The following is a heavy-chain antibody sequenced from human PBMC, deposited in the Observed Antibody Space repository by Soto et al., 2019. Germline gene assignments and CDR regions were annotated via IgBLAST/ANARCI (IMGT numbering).Heavy chain of an antibody. V-gene: IGHV4-59*01. CDR2: IYYSGST. CDR3: ATSEYSSLSINWFDP. D-gene: IGHD6-6*01. CDR1: GGSISSYY. J-gene: IGHJ5*02. Sequence: SETLSLTYTVSGGSISSYYWSWIRQPPGKGLEWIGYIYYSGSTNYNPSLKSRVTISVDTSKNQFSLKLSSVTAADTAVYYCATSEYSSLSINWFDPWGQGALVTVSS.